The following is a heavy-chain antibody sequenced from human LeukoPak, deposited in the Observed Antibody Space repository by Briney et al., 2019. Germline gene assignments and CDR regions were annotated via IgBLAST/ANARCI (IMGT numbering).Heavy chain of an antibody. V-gene: IGHV1-24*01. CDR2: FDPEDGEA. CDR3: ATDDPGDDYYYGMDV. CDR1: GYTLTELS. Sequence: GASVKVSCKVSGYTLTELSMHWVRQAPGKGLEWMGGFDPEDGEAIYAQKFQGRVTMTEDTSTDTAYMELSSLRSEDTAVYYCATDDPGDDYYYGMDVWGQGTTVTVSS. J-gene: IGHJ6*02.